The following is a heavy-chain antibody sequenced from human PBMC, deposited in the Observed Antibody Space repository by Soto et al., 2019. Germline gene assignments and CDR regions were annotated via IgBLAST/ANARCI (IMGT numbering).Heavy chain of an antibody. CDR2: IYYSGST. CDR1: GDSIRSGGYY. V-gene: IGHV4-31*03. J-gene: IGHJ4*02. Sequence: QVQLQESGPGLVKPSQTLSLTCTVSGDSIRSGGYYWSWIRQHPGKGLEWIGYIYYSGSTYYNPCLKRRVTISVDTSKNQFSLKLSSVTDADTAVYYCARGVVGSGSRWGQGTLVTVSS. D-gene: IGHD3-10*01. CDR3: ARGVVGSGSR.